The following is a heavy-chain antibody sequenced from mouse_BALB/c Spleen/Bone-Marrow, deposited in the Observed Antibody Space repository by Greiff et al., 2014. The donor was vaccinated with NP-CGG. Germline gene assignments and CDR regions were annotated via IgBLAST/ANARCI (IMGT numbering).Heavy chain of an antibody. CDR1: GYAFTNYL. J-gene: IGHJ2*01. CDR2: INPGSGGS. D-gene: IGHD1-1*01. V-gene: IGHV1-54*01. Sequence: QVHVKQSGAELVRPGTSVKVSCKASGYAFTNYLIEWVKQRPGQGLEWIGVINPGSGGSNNNEKFKGKATLTADKSSSTAYMQLSSLTSDDSAVYFCARSTTVKDYFDYWGQGTTLTVSS. CDR3: ARSTTVKDYFDY.